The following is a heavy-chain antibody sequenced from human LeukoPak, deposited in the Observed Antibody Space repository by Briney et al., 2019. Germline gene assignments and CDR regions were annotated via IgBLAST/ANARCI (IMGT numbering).Heavy chain of an antibody. Sequence: ASVKVSCKASGYTFTSYGISWVRQVPGQVLEWMGWISAYNGNTNYVQNLQGRVTMTTDTSTSTAYMELRSLRSDDTAVYYCAREGGAQYDSSSYLDYWGQGTLVTVSS. V-gene: IGHV1-18*01. CDR3: AREGGAQYDSSSYLDY. CDR2: ISAYNGNT. CDR1: GYTFTSYG. D-gene: IGHD3-22*01. J-gene: IGHJ4*02.